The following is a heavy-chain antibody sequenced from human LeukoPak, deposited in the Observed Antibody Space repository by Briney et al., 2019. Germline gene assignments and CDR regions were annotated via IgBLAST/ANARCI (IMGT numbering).Heavy chain of an antibody. Sequence: GGSLRLSCAASGFTFSSYGMSWVRQAPGKGLEWVSAISGSGGSTYYADSVKGRFTISRDNSKNTLYLQMNSLRAEDTAVYYCAKDEDYCSGGSCYSSYFDYWGQGTLVTVSS. J-gene: IGHJ4*02. V-gene: IGHV3-23*01. D-gene: IGHD2-15*01. CDR2: ISGSGGST. CDR1: GFTFSSYG. CDR3: AKDEDYCSGGSCYSSYFDY.